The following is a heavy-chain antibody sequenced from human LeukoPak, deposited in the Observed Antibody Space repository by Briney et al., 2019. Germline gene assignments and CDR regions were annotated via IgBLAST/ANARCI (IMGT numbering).Heavy chain of an antibody. D-gene: IGHD2-2*01. CDR1: GFTFSSYG. CDR2: ISYDGSNK. CDR3: AKDRDIVVVPAALYYYYGMDV. Sequence: GGSLRLSCAASGFTFSSYGMHWVRQAPGKGLEWVAVISYDGSNKYYADSVKGRFTISRDNSKNTLYLQMNSLRAEDTAVYYCAKDRDIVVVPAALYYYYGMDVWGQGTMVTVSS. J-gene: IGHJ6*02. V-gene: IGHV3-30*18.